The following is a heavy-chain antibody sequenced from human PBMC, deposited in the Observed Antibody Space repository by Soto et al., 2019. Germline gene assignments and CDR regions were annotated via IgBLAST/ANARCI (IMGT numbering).Heavy chain of an antibody. D-gene: IGHD3-3*01. J-gene: IGHJ6*03. V-gene: IGHV3-74*01. CDR3: ARLGVWSGAYYYMDV. CDR2: INSDGSST. CDR1: GFTFSTSW. Sequence: EMQVVESGGGLVQRGGSLRLSCVASGFTFSTSWMTWVRQAPGKGLVWVARINSDGSSTRYADSVKGRFTISRDNAKNTLYLQMDSLRGDDTALYHCARLGVWSGAYYYMDVWGKGTTVTVSS.